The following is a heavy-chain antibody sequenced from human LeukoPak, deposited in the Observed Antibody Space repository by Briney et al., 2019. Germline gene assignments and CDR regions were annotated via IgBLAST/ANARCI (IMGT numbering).Heavy chain of an antibody. J-gene: IGHJ4*02. Sequence: SETLSLTCTVSGGSISNDYLNWIRQPPGKGLEWVGQIYYSGSTSYNPSLKSRVTISVDTSKNQFSLRLNSVTAADTAVYYCARDPGRRGSGLDWGQGSLVTVSS. V-gene: IGHV4-59*01. CDR1: GGSISNDY. CDR2: IYYSGST. CDR3: ARDPGRRGSGLD. D-gene: IGHD6-25*01.